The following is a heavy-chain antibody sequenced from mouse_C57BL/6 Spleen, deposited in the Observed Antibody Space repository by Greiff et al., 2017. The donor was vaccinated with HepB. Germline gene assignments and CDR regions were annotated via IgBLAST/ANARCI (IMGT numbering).Heavy chain of an antibody. CDR3: ARGQIYYDYDGAFYAMDY. CDR2: INPNYGTT. Sequence: VQLQQSGPELVKPGASVKISCKASGYSFTDYNMNWVKQSNGKSLEWIGVINPNYGTTSYNQKFKGKATLTVDQSSSTAYMQLNSLTSEDSAVYYCARGQIYYDYDGAFYAMDYWGQGTSVTVSS. CDR1: GYSFTDYN. J-gene: IGHJ4*01. D-gene: IGHD2-4*01. V-gene: IGHV1-39*01.